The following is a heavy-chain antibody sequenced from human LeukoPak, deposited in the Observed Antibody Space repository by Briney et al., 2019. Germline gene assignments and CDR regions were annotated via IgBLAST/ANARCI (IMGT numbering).Heavy chain of an antibody. J-gene: IGHJ4*02. V-gene: IGHV1-69*04. Sequence: ASVKVSCKASGGTFSSYAISWVRQAPGQGLEWMGRIIPILGIANYAQKFQGRVTITADKSTSTAYMELSSLRSEDTAVYYCARASSNYKFDYWGQGTLVTVSP. D-gene: IGHD4-11*01. CDR3: ARASSNYKFDY. CDR1: GGTFSSYA. CDR2: IIPILGIA.